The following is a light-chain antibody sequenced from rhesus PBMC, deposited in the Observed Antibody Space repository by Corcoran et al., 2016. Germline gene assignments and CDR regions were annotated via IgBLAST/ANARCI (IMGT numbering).Light chain of an antibody. CDR3: KHNYATPLP. CDR2: KAS. CDR1: ENVNNS. J-gene: IGKJ4*01. Sequence: DIQMTQSPSSLSASVGDRITITCRASENVNNSLNWYQQKSGKAPTHLSYKASTLQSGVPSRFSGIGSGTDYTFTIIRLQSEDVATYYSKHNYATPLPFGGGTKVEIQ. V-gene: IGKV1-74*01.